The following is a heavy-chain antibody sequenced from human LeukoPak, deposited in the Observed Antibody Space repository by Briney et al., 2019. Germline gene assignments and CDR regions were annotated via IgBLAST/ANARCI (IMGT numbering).Heavy chain of an antibody. V-gene: IGHV4-59*12. CDR1: GVSISSYY. Sequence: PSETLSLTCTVSGVSISSYYWNWIRQSPGKGLEWIAEIHHSGSTNCNPSLKSRVTISVDKSKNQFSLQLSSVTAADTAVYYCARVGVRGVITSFDYWGQGTLVTVSS. CDR3: ARVGVRGVITSFDY. CDR2: IHHSGST. D-gene: IGHD3-10*01. J-gene: IGHJ4*02.